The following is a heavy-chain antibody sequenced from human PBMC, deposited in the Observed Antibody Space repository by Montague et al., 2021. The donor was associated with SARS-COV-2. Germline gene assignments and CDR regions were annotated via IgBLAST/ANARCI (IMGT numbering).Heavy chain of an antibody. CDR3: ARVAGGYYHDSSAYFDY. CDR1: GXSFSGYY. CDR2: INQSGST. V-gene: IGHV4-34*01. J-gene: IGHJ4*02. D-gene: IGHD3-22*01. Sequence: SETLSLTCAVYGXSFSGYYWSWIRQPPGKGLEWIGEINQSGSTNYNPSLKSRVTLSVDTSKKQFSLKLSSLTAADTAVYYCARVAGGYYHDSSAYFDYWGQGSWSPSPQ.